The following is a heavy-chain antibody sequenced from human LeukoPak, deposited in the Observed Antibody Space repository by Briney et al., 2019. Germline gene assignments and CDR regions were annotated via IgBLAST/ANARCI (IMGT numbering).Heavy chain of an antibody. CDR2: IYYSGST. Sequence: RSSETLSLTCAVYGGSFSGYYWSWIRQHPGKGLEWIGYIYYSGSTYYNPSLKSRVTISVDTSKNQFSLKLSSVTAADTAVYYCARERASYPNWFDPWGQGTLVTVSS. J-gene: IGHJ5*02. CDR3: ARERASYPNWFDP. V-gene: IGHV4-31*11. CDR1: GGSFSGYY.